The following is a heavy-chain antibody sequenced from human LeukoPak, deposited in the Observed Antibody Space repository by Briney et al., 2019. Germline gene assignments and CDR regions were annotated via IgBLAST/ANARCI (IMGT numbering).Heavy chain of an antibody. CDR1: GYTFTSYD. J-gene: IGHJ6*02. Sequence: ASVKVSCKASGYTFTSYDINWVRQATGQGLEWMGWMNPNSGNTGYAQKFQGRVTMTRNTSISTAYMELSSLRSEDTAVYYRARVSGAAAGLNYYYCGMDVWGQGTTVTVSS. V-gene: IGHV1-8*01. CDR3: ARVSGAAAGLNYYYCGMDV. CDR2: MNPNSGNT. D-gene: IGHD6-13*01.